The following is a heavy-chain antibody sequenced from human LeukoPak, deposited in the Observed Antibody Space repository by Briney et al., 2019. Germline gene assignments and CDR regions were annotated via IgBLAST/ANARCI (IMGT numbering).Heavy chain of an antibody. Sequence: GESLKISCMGSGYSFSTYWIGWVRQMPGKGLEWMGIIDPSDSETRYTPSFQGHVTISVDKSLTTAYLQWNSLKASDTAMYFCARQTSMGRSGDYWGQGTLVTVSS. CDR2: IDPSDSET. D-gene: IGHD7-27*01. V-gene: IGHV5-51*01. CDR1: GYSFSTYW. CDR3: ARQTSMGRSGDY. J-gene: IGHJ4*02.